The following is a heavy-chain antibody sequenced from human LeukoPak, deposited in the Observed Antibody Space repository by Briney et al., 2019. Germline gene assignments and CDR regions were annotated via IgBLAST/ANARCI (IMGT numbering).Heavy chain of an antibody. V-gene: IGHV1-69*06. D-gene: IGHD1-26*01. CDR3: ATPRGGWELFDY. CDR1: GGTFSSYA. J-gene: IGHJ4*02. CDR2: IIPIFGTA. Sequence: GASVKVSCKASGGTFSSYAISWVRQAPGQGLEWMGGIIPIFGTANYAQKFQGRVTITADKSTSTAYMELGSLRSEDTAVYYCATPRGGWELFDYWGQGTLVTVSS.